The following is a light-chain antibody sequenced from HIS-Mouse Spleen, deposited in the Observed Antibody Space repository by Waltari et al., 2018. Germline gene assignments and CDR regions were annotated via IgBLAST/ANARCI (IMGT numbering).Light chain of an antibody. CDR3: SSYTSSSFNVV. Sequence: QSALPQPASVSGSPGQSITISCTGTSSDVGGYNYVSWYQQHPGKAPKLMIYDVSNRPSGVSNRFSGYKSGNTASLTISGLQAEDEADYYCSSYTSSSFNVVFGGGTKLTVL. CDR1: SSDVGGYNY. CDR2: DVS. V-gene: IGLV2-14*03. J-gene: IGLJ2*01.